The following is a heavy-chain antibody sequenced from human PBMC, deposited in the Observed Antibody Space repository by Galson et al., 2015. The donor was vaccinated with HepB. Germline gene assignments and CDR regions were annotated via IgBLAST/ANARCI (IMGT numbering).Heavy chain of an antibody. V-gene: IGHV1-69*04. Sequence: SVKVSCKASGGTFSSYTISWVRQAPGQGLEWMGRIIPILGIANYAQKFQGRVTITADKSTSTAYMELSSLRSEDTAVYYCARDPSIAVAWGSRGRGAFDIWGQGTMVTVSS. J-gene: IGHJ3*02. CDR2: IIPILGIA. CDR3: ARDPSIAVAWGSRGRGAFDI. D-gene: IGHD6-19*01. CDR1: GGTFSSYT.